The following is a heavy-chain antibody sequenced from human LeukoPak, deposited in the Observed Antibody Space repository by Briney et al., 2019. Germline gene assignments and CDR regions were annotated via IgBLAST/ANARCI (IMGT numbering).Heavy chain of an antibody. CDR3: ARSRRDNYYYYYGMDV. J-gene: IGHJ6*02. D-gene: IGHD5-24*01. Sequence: PGGSLRLSCAASGFTFSSYEMTWVRQAPGKGLKWASNISSSDTTIHYADSVKGRFTISRDNARNSLYLQMNTLRAEDTAVYYCARSRRDNYYYYYGMDVWGQGTTVTVSS. CDR2: ISSSDTTI. V-gene: IGHV3-48*03. CDR1: GFTFSSYE.